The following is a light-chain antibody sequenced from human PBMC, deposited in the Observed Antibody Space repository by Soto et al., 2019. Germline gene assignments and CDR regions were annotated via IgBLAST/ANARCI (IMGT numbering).Light chain of an antibody. CDR2: GAS. V-gene: IGKV3-20*01. CDR3: QQYGSSGT. J-gene: IGKJ1*01. Sequence: EIVMTQSPATLSVSPGERATLSCRASQSVSNNYLAWYQQQPGQAPRLLIYGASNRATGIPDRFSGSGSGTDFTLTISRLEPEDFAVYYCQQYGSSGTFGQGTKVDMK. CDR1: QSVSNNY.